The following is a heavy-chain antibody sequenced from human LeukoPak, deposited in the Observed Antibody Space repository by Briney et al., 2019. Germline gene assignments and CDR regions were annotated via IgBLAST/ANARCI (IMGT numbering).Heavy chain of an antibody. V-gene: IGHV4-59*08. CDR1: GGSISGYY. CDR2: IYCSGST. Sequence: PSETLSLTCTVSGGSISGYYWSWIRQPPGKGLEWIGYIYCSGSTNYNPSLKSRVTISVDTSKNQFSLKLSSVTAADTAVYYCASQVLYYYDSSGYFLIWGQGTLVTVSS. D-gene: IGHD3-22*01. CDR3: ASQVLYYYDSSGYFLI. J-gene: IGHJ4*02.